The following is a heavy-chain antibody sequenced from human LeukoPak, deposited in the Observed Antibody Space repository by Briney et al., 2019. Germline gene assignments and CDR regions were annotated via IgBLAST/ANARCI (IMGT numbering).Heavy chain of an antibody. CDR2: ISSSSTYI. D-gene: IGHD3-3*01. J-gene: IGHJ4*02. V-gene: IGHV3-21*01. CDR3: ARDRDGDFLFDY. CDR1: GFTFSSYS. Sequence: PGGSLRLSCAASGFTFSSYSMNWVRQAPGKGLEWLSSISSSSTYIYYADSVKGRFTISRDNAKNSLYLQMNSLRAEDTAVYYCARDRDGDFLFDYWGQGTLVTVSS.